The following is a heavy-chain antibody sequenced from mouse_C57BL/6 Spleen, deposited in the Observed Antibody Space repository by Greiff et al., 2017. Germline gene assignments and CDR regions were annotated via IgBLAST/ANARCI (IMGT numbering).Heavy chain of an antibody. CDR3: ARQGKKRPVYYFDY. J-gene: IGHJ2*01. CDR2: INPYNGDT. CDR1: GYTFTDYY. Sequence: EVQLQQSGPVLVKPGASVKMSCKASGYTFTDYYMNWVKQSHGKSLEWIGVINPYNGDTSYNQKFKGKATLTVDKSSSTAYMELNSLTSEDSAVYYCARQGKKRPVYYFDYWGQGTTLTVSS. V-gene: IGHV1-19*01.